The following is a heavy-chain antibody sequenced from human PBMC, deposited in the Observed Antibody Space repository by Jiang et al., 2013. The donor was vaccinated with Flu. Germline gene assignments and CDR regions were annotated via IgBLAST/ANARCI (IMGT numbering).Heavy chain of an antibody. CDR3: ARELYTYGFLAFDS. D-gene: IGHD5-18*01. CDR1: GFSFSTYG. J-gene: IGHJ4*02. Sequence: VQLLESRGGVVQPGTSLRLSCIISGFSFSTYGMHWVRQAPGKGLEWVAVIWYDGSKKYYADSVKGRFTISRDNSKNTLYLQMNSLRADDTAVYYCARELYTYGFLAFDSWGLG. CDR2: IWYDGSKK. V-gene: IGHV3-33*01.